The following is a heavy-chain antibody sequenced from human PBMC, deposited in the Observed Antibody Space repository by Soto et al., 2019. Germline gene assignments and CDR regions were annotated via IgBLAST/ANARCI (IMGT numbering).Heavy chain of an antibody. Sequence: GGSLILSCAASGFTFSSYGMHWVRQAPGKGLEWVAVISYDGSNKYYADFVKGRFTISRENSKNTLYLQMNSLRAEDTAVYYCAKDTQYCSGGSCEDYYYYGMDVWGQGTTVTVSS. J-gene: IGHJ6*02. CDR2: ISYDGSNK. V-gene: IGHV3-30*18. CDR1: GFTFSSYG. CDR3: AKDTQYCSGGSCEDYYYYGMDV. D-gene: IGHD2-15*01.